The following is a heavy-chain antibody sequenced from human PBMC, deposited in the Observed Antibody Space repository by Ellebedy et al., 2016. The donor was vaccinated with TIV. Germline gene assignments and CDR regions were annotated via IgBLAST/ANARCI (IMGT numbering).Heavy chain of an antibody. CDR1: GGPISRYY. CDR3: ARDSGRGFWSGYFDY. Sequence: SETLSLXXTVSGGPISRYYWSWIRQPPGKGLEWIGYIYYSGSTNYNPSLKSRVTISVDTSKNQFSLKLSSVTAADTAVYYCARDSGRGFWSGYFDYWGQGTLVTVSS. J-gene: IGHJ4*02. V-gene: IGHV4-59*01. D-gene: IGHD3-3*01. CDR2: IYYSGST.